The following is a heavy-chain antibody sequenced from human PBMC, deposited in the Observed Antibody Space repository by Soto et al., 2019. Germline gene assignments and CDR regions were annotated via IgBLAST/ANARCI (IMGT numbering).Heavy chain of an antibody. V-gene: IGHV3-21*01. J-gene: IGHJ5*02. CDR3: ARHPERIAEIGWFDP. CDR2: ISSSSSYI. Sequence: GGSLRLSCAASGFTFSSYSMSWVRQAPGKGLEWVSSISSSSSYIYYADSVKGRFTISRDNAKNSLYLQMNSLRAEDTAVYYCARHPERIAEIGWFDPWGQGTLVTVSS. CDR1: GFTFSSYS. D-gene: IGHD6-13*01.